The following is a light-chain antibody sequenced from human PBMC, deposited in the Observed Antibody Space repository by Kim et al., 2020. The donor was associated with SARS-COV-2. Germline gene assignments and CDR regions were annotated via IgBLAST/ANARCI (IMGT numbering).Light chain of an antibody. Sequence: SPGERATLSCRASQSVSSSYLAWYQQKPGQAPRLLIYGASSRATGIPDRFSGSGSGTDFTLTISRLEPEDFAVYYCQQYGSSRWTFGQGTKVDIK. V-gene: IGKV3-20*01. CDR2: GAS. CDR3: QQYGSSRWT. J-gene: IGKJ1*01. CDR1: QSVSSSY.